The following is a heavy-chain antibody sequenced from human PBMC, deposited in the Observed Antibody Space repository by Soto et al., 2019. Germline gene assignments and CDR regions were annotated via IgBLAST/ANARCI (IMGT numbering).Heavy chain of an antibody. CDR2: INPDGGSA. Sequence: GASVKVSCKPSGYIFTSHYIHWVRQAPGQGPEWMGIINPDGGSASDAQKFQGRVTMTSDTSTSTLYMEVSSLRSEDTAVYYCARDHAMTTAVTPVPAFDVWGQGTMVTVSS. CDR1: GYIFTSHY. D-gene: IGHD4-17*01. J-gene: IGHJ3*01. CDR3: ARDHAMTTAVTPVPAFDV. V-gene: IGHV1-46*01.